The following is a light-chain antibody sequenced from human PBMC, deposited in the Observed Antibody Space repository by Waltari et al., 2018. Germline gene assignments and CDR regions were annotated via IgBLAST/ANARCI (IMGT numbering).Light chain of an antibody. J-gene: IGKJ1*01. CDR2: DAS. CDR3: QQYSRYTWT. V-gene: IGKV1-5*01. Sequence: DIQMTQSPSTLSASVGDRVTIPCRASQNITKWLACYQQKPGRAPKVLIDDASILKSGVPSRFSGSGSGTDFTLTISGLQPDDFATYYCQQYSRYTWTFGPGTKVDIK. CDR1: QNITKW.